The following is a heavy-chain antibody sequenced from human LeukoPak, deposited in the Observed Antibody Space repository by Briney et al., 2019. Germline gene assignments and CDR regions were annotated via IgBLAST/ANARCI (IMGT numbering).Heavy chain of an antibody. CDR3: VRYCSSTSCYRTAFDI. J-gene: IGHJ3*02. V-gene: IGHV3-72*01. Sequence: GGSLRLSCAASGFTFDDYAMHWVRQAPGKGLEWVGRTRNKANSYTTEYAASVKGRFTISRDDSKNSLYLQMNSLKTEDTAVYYCVRYCSSTSCYRTAFDIWGQGTMVTVSS. CDR2: TRNKANSYTT. CDR1: GFTFDDYA. D-gene: IGHD2-2*01.